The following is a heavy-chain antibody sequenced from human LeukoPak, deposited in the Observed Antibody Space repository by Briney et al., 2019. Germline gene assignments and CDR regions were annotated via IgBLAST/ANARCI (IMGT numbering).Heavy chain of an antibody. CDR2: ISDSGGST. J-gene: IGHJ4*02. D-gene: IGHD2-2*02. CDR3: AKDAPTYIPLTDPEDY. V-gene: IGHV3-23*01. CDR1: GFTFSNYA. Sequence: GGSLRLSCAGSGFTFSNYAMSWVRQAPGKGLEWVSVISDSGGSTYYAYSVKGRFIISRDNSKNTLYLQMSSLRAEDTAVYYCAKDAPTYIPLTDPEDYWGQGTLVTVSS.